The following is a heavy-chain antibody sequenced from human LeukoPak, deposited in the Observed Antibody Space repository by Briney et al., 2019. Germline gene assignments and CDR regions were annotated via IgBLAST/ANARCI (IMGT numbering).Heavy chain of an antibody. CDR1: GYTLTELS. J-gene: IGHJ4*02. V-gene: IGHV1-2*02. CDR2: INPNSGGT. Sequence: ASVKVSCKVSGYTLTELSMHWVRQAPGQGLEWMGWINPNSGGTNYAQKFQGRVTMTTDTSTSTAYMELRSLRSDDTAVYYCARTGSGYSYGYGYWGQGTLVTVSS. CDR3: ARTGSGYSYGYGY. D-gene: IGHD5-18*01.